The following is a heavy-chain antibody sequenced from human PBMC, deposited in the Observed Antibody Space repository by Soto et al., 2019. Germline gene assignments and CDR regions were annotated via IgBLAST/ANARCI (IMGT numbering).Heavy chain of an antibody. CDR2: MYTKERT. J-gene: IGHJ5*02. V-gene: IGHV4-4*07. D-gene: IGHD3-16*01. CDR1: GGSITNYY. CDR3: AREDYKDGGNNWFDP. Sequence: QVQLQQSGPGLVKASETLSLTCTVSGGSITNYYWSWIRQPAGKGLEWIGRMYTKERTNYNLSFKSRGTMSVDTSKIQFSRKLSAVTAADRAVYYCAREDYKDGGNNWFDPWGQGTLVTVSS.